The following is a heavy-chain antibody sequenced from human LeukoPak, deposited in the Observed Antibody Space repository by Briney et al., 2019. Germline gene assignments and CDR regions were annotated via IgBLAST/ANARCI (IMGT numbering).Heavy chain of an antibody. CDR3: ARLNSSGWYHY. Sequence: ASVKVSCKASGYTFTSYDINWVRQATGQGLEWMGWMSPNSGNTGYAQKFQGRVTMTRNTSISTAYMELSSLGSEDTAVYYCARLNSSGWYHYWGQGTLVTVSS. CDR1: GYTFTSYD. V-gene: IGHV1-8*01. CDR2: MSPNSGNT. D-gene: IGHD6-19*01. J-gene: IGHJ4*02.